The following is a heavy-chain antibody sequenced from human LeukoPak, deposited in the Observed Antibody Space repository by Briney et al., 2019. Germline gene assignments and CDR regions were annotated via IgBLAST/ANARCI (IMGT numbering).Heavy chain of an antibody. CDR3: ARHYGYSYPFDY. D-gene: IGHD5-18*01. CDR2: IYYSGST. V-gene: IGHV4-59*08. CDR1: GGSNSSYY. J-gene: IGHJ4*02. Sequence: SETLSLTCTVSGGSNSSYYWSWIRQPPGKGLEWIGYIYYSGSTNYNPSLKSRVTISVDTSKNQFSLKLSSVTAADTAVYYCARHYGYSYPFDYWGQGTLVTVSS.